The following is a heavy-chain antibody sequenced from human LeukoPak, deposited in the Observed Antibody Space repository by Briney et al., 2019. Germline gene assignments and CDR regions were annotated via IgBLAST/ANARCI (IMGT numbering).Heavy chain of an antibody. CDR3: ARPLKRAFGGVPTTYGMDV. CDR2: IVVGSGNT. V-gene: IGHV1-58*01. Sequence: GASVKVSCKASGFTFTSSAVQWVRQARGQRLEWIGWIVVGSGNTNYAQKFQGRVTITADESTSTAYMELSSLRSEDTAVYYCARPLKRAFGGVPTTYGMDVWGQGTTVTVSS. D-gene: IGHD3-16*01. J-gene: IGHJ6*02. CDR1: GFTFTSSA.